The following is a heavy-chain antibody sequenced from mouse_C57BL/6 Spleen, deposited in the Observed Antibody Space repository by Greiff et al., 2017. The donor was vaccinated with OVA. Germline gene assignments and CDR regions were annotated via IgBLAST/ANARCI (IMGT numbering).Heavy chain of an antibody. CDR2: IYPGDGDT. V-gene: IGHV1-82*01. CDR3: ARKGIEGYYVDY. J-gene: IGHJ2*01. CDR1: GYAFSSSW. Sequence: QVQLQQSGPELVKPGASVKISCKASGYAFSSSWMNWVKQRPGKGLEWIGRIYPGDGDTNYNGKFKGKATRTADKSASTAYMQLSSLTSEDSAVYCCARKGIEGYYVDYWGQGTTLTVSS.